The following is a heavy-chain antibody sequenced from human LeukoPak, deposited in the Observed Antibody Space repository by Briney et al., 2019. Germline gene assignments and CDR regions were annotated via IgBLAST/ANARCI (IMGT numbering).Heavy chain of an antibody. V-gene: IGHV4-34*01. CDR1: GGSFSGYY. CDR3: ARENPATLCPDY. CDR2: INHSGST. J-gene: IGHJ4*02. D-gene: IGHD1-14*01. Sequence: PSETLSLTCAVYGGSFSGYYWSWIRQPPGKGLEWIGEINHSGSTNYNPSPKSRVTISVDTSKNQFSLKLSSVTAADTAVYYCARENPATLCPDYWGQGTLVTVSS.